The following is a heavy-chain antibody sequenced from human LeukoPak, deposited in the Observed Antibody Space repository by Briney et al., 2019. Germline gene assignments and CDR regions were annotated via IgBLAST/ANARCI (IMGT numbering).Heavy chain of an antibody. J-gene: IGHJ4*02. D-gene: IGHD3-16*01. V-gene: IGHV3-15*01. CDR1: GLTFSNAW. CDR2: IKRKTDGETT. Sequence: GGSLRLSCAASGLTFSNAWMSWVRQPPGEGLGWVGRIKRKTDGETTEYVAPVKGRFTISRDDSKNTLYLQMNSLKTEDTGVYYCATASSGLFYWGQGTLVTVSS. CDR3: ATASSGLFY.